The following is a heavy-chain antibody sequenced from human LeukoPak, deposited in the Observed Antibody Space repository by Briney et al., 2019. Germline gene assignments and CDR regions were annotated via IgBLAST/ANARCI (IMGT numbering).Heavy chain of an antibody. V-gene: IGHV1-69*13. CDR1: GGTFSSYA. CDR2: IIPIFGTA. CDR3: ARAHDYSNSRFDY. D-gene: IGHD4-11*01. J-gene: IGHJ4*02. Sequence: SVKVSCKASGGTFSSYAISWVRQAPGQGLEWMGGIIPIFGTANCAQKFQGRVTITADESTSTAYMELSSLRSEDTAVYYCARAHDYSNSRFDYWGQGTLVTVSS.